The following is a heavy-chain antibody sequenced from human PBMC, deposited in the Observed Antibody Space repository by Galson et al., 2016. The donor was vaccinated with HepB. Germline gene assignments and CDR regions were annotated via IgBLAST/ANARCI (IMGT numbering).Heavy chain of an antibody. Sequence: SLRLSCAASGFTFNNYAINWVRQAPGKGLEWVSSISSTSTYIYYAGSVKGRFTISRENAKNSLYLQMDSLRAEDTAVYYCARDHGDALDIWGQGTMVSVSS. CDR3: ARDHGDALDI. V-gene: IGHV3-21*01. J-gene: IGHJ3*02. CDR1: GFTFNNYA. CDR2: ISSTSTYI.